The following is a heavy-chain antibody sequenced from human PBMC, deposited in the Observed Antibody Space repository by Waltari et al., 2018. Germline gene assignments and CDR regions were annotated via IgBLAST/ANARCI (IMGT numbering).Heavy chain of an antibody. CDR2: ISPSLGIA. J-gene: IGHJ3*02. CDR3: ARRGQSGSSWDAFDI. CDR1: GGTFSSYA. V-gene: IGHV1-69*04. Sequence: QVQLVQSGAEVKKPGSSVKVSCKASGGTFSSYAISWVRQAPGQGLEWMGRISPSLGIANDAQKFQGRVTITADESTSTAYMELSSLISEDTAVYYCARRGQSGSSWDAFDIWGQGTMVTVSS. D-gene: IGHD1-26*01.